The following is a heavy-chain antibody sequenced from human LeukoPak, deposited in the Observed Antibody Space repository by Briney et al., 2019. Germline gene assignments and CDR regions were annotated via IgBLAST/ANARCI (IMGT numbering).Heavy chain of an antibody. Sequence: GGSLRLSCAASGFTFSTSGMSWVRQAPGKGLEWVSGISASGGTTYYADSVKGRFTISRDNSKNTLYLQMNSLRAEDTAVYHCTRGNVYQNDYWGQGTLVTVSS. D-gene: IGHD5/OR15-5a*01. CDR1: GFTFSTSG. V-gene: IGHV3-23*01. J-gene: IGHJ4*02. CDR2: ISASGGTT. CDR3: TRGNVYQNDY.